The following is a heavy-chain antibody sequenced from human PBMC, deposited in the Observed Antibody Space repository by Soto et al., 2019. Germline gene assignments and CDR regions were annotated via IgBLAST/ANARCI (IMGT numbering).Heavy chain of an antibody. CDR2: NTNTGRTT. J-gene: IGHJ4*02. CDR1: GFGFSTHA. V-gene: IGHV3-23*01. CDR3: AKGFDYGDTKHIDH. D-gene: IGHD4-17*01. Sequence: EVQLLESGGALVQPGGSLRLSCAASGFGFSTHALTWVRQAPGKGLEWLSSNTNTGRTTHYADSVKGRFTISRENSRNTLHLQMNNLRVDDTAIYYCAKGFDYGDTKHIDHWGQGTLVTVSS.